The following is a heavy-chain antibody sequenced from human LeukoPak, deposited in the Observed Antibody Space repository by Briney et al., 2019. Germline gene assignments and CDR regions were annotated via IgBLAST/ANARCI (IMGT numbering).Heavy chain of an antibody. CDR1: GYTFTSYG. V-gene: IGHV1-18*01. J-gene: IGHJ6*02. CDR2: ISAYNGNT. Sequence: VASVKVSCKASGYTFTSYGISWVRQAPGQGLEWMGWISAYNGNTNYAQKLQGRVTMTTDTSTSTAYTELRSLRSDDTAVYYCARDLLGSGSSNYYYYGMDVWGQGTTVTVSS. D-gene: IGHD3-10*01. CDR3: ARDLLGSGSSNYYYYGMDV.